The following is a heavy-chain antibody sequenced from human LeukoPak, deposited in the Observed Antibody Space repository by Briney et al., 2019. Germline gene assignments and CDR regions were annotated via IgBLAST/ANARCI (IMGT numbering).Heavy chain of an antibody. D-gene: IGHD6-13*01. J-gene: IGHJ4*02. CDR3: AIGIAGAGLFDS. Sequence: APVKVSCKVSGYIFNNYGIAWVRQAPGQGLEWMGWISAYNGNTNYAQKLQGRVTMTTDTSTSTAYMELRSLRSDYTAVYYCAIGIAGAGLFDSWGQGTLVTVSS. V-gene: IGHV1-18*01. CDR2: ISAYNGNT. CDR1: GYIFNNYG.